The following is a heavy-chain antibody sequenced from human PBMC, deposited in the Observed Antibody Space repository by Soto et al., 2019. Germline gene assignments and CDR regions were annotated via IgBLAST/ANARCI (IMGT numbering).Heavy chain of an antibody. J-gene: IGHJ5*02. V-gene: IGHV4-61*05. CDR3: ARRTLGYCSGGSCYRFDP. CDR2: IYYSGST. Sequence: SETLSLTCTVSGGSIISSTFYWSRIRQPPGKGLEWIGYIYYSGSTNYNPSLKSRVTISVDTSKNQFSLKLSSVTAADTAVYYCARRTLGYCSGGSCYRFDPWGQGTLVTVSS. CDR1: GGSIISSTFY. D-gene: IGHD2-15*01.